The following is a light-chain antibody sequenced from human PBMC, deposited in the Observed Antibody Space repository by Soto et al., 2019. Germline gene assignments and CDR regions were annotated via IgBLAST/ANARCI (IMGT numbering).Light chain of an antibody. CDR3: QQYNSYSPWT. V-gene: IGKV1-5*03. J-gene: IGKJ1*01. Sequence: DIQMTQSPSTLSASVGDRVTITCRASQSISSWLAWYQQKPGKAPKLLMYKASSLESGVPSRFSGSEAGTESTLTISKLQPDDFATYYCQQYNSYSPWTFGQGTKVEIK. CDR1: QSISSW. CDR2: KAS.